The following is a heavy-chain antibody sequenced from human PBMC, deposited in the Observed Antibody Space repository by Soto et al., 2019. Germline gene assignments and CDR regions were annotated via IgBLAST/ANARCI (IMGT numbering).Heavy chain of an antibody. J-gene: IGHJ4*02. CDR3: AKDDLPAEVLGLFDY. Sequence: QVQLVESGGGVVQPGRSLRLSCAASGFTFSSYGMHWVRQAPGKGLEWVAVISYDGSNKYYADSVKGRFTISRDNSKNTLYLQMNSLRAEDTAVYYCAKDDLPAEVLGLFDYWGQGTLVTVSS. V-gene: IGHV3-30*18. CDR1: GFTFSSYG. CDR2: ISYDGSNK. D-gene: IGHD2-2*01.